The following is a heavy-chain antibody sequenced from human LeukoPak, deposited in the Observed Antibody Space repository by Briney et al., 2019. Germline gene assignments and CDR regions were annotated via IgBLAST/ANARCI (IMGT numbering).Heavy chain of an antibody. V-gene: IGHV4-34*01. J-gene: IGHJ5*02. CDR2: IKPSGIT. CDR1: SASLSAYH. CDR3: ARVRGCNVHNCLLGGWFDP. D-gene: IGHD1-20*01. Sequence: PSETLSLTCAIDSASLSAYHWTWIRQPPGKGLEWIGEIKPSGITNYNPSLKSRVTLSIDTSKNQFSLKVASVTAADMAVYYCARVRGCNVHNCLLGGWFDPWGQGTLVTVSS.